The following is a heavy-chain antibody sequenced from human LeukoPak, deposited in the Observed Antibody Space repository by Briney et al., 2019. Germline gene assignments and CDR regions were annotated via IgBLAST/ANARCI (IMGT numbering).Heavy chain of an antibody. V-gene: IGHV4-39*07. CDR3: ARVGVAAAIYVWRYNWFDP. CDR2: IYYSGST. J-gene: IGHJ5*02. D-gene: IGHD2-15*01. CDR1: GGSISSSSYY. Sequence: SETLSLTCTVSGGSISSSSYYWGWIRQPPGKGLEWIGSIYYSGSTYYNPSLKSRVTISVDTSKNQFSLKLSSVTAADTAVYYCARVGVAAAIYVWRYNWFDPWGQGTLVTVSS.